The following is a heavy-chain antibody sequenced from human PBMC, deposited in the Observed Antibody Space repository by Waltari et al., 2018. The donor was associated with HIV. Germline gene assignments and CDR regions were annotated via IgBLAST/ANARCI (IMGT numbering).Heavy chain of an antibody. Sequence: EVQLVESGGGLVQPGGSLRLSCVASGFTFRSYWMHWVRQGPGRGLVWVARINNDGRNTNYADSVKGRLTISRDNAKNTLYLQMNSLRAEDTAVYSCVRDYDSSGYYSANWFDPWGQGTLVTVSS. CDR2: INNDGRNT. CDR3: VRDYDSSGYYSANWFDP. D-gene: IGHD3-22*01. CDR1: GFTFRSYW. J-gene: IGHJ5*02. V-gene: IGHV3-74*01.